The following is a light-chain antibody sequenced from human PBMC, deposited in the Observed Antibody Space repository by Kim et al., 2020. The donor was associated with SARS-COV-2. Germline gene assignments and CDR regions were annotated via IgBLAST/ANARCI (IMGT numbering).Light chain of an antibody. V-gene: IGLV2-23*02. J-gene: IGLJ1*01. CDR2: EVT. CDR1: NSYVGSYSL. CDR3: CSYAGDGTYV. Sequence: GQSITLSCTGTNSYVGSYSLLSWYQQHPGKAPKVIIFEVTKRPSGVSDRFSGSKSGNTASLTISGLQTEDEATYSCCSYAGDGTYVFGSGTKVTVL.